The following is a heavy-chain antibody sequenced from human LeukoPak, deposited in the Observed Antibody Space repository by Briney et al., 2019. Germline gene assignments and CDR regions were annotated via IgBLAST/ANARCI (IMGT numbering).Heavy chain of an antibody. V-gene: IGHV3-15*01. CDR1: GFTFSNAW. D-gene: IGHD4-17*01. CDR2: IKSKTDGGTT. J-gene: IGHJ4*02. Sequence: GGSLRLSCAASGFTFSNAWMSWVRQAPGKGLEWVGRIKSKTDGGTTDYAAPVKGRFTISRDNSKNTLYLQMNSLRAEDTAVYYCARVDYGDYGFDYWGQGTLVTVSS. CDR3: ARVDYGDYGFDY.